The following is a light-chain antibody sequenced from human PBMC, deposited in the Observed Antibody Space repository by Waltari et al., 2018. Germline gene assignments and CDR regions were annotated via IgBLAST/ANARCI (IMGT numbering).Light chain of an antibody. CDR3: QQYNKWPPLT. Sequence: EVLMTQSPATLSVSPGERVTLSCRASQNIHDNLAWYQQKPGQAPRLLIYGASTRATAIPARFRGSGSGTEFTLTISSLQSEDFAVYYWQQYNKWPPLTFGGGTKVEIK. V-gene: IGKV3D-15*01. CDR1: QNIHDN. J-gene: IGKJ4*01. CDR2: GAS.